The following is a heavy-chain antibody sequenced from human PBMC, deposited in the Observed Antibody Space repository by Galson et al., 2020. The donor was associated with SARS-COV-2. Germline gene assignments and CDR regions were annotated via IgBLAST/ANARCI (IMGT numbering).Heavy chain of an antibody. Sequence: GGSLGLSCAASGFTFSDYYMSWIRQAPGKGLVWVSRIYSEGSSTSYADSVKGRFTISRDNAKNTLYLQMSSLRAEDTAVYYCARGDMRNDYFDDWGQGTLVTVSS. CDR1: GFTFSDYY. D-gene: IGHD3-16*01. CDR3: ARGDMRNDYFDD. J-gene: IGHJ4*02. CDR2: IYSEGSST. V-gene: IGHV3-74*01.